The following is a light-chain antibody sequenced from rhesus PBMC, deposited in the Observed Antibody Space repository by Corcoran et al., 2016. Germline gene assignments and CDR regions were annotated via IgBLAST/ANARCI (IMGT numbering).Light chain of an antibody. CDR3: MQALEFPYS. CDR2: EVS. J-gene: IGKJ2*01. Sequence: DIVMTQTPLSLPVTPGEPASISCRSSQSLLDSEDGNTYLDWYLQKPGQSQQLLLYEVSNRASGVPDMVSGSGSDTDFTLKISRVEAEDVGVYYCMQALEFPYSFGQGTKVEIK. V-gene: IGKV2-104*02. CDR1: QSLLDSEDGNTY.